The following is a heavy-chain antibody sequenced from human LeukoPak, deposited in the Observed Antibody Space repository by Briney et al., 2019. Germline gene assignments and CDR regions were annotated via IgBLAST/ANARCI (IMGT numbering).Heavy chain of an antibody. Sequence: SETLSLTCTVSGGSISSYYWSWIRQPAGKGLEWIGRIYTSGSTNYNPSLKSRVTMSVDTSKNQFYLKLSSVTAADTAVYYCARGYQQLVGPYYYYGMDVWGQGTTVTVSS. CDR1: GGSISSYY. D-gene: IGHD6-13*01. CDR2: IYTSGST. V-gene: IGHV4-4*07. J-gene: IGHJ6*02. CDR3: ARGYQQLVGPYYYYGMDV.